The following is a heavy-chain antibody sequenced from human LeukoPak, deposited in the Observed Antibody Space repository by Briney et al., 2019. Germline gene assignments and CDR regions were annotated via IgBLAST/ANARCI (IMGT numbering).Heavy chain of an antibody. J-gene: IGHJ4*02. Sequence: ASVKVSCKASGGTFSSYAISWVRQAPGQGLEWMGRIIPIFGTANYAQKFQGRVTITTDESTSTAYMELSSLRSEDTAVYYCARFPDWGYQSPLFDWGQGTLVTVSS. D-gene: IGHD7-27*01. V-gene: IGHV1-69*05. CDR3: ARFPDWGYQSPLFD. CDR2: IIPIFGTA. CDR1: GGTFSSYA.